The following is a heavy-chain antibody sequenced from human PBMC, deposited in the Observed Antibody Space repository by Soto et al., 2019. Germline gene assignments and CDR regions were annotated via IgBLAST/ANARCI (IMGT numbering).Heavy chain of an antibody. J-gene: IGHJ4*02. CDR3: SREDY. V-gene: IGHV3-30-3*01. Sequence: VQLVESRGGVVQPGRSLRLSCAASGFTFSNYIMHWVRQAPGKGLEWVALILYDGSNKYYADSVKGRFTISRDNSKNTLYLQMDSLRAEDTAVYYCSREDYWGQGTLVTVSS. CDR1: GFTFSNYI. CDR2: ILYDGSNK.